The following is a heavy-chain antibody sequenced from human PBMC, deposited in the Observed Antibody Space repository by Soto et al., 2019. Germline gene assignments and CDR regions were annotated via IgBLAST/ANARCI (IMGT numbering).Heavy chain of an antibody. CDR2: IYYSGST. CDR3: ARGSNNSKLERRFLDY. CDR1: GGSISSGGYY. Sequence: SETLSLTCTVSGGSISSGGYYWSWIRQHPGKGLEWIGYIYYSGSTYYNPSLKSRITISADTSKNQFSLKLSPVTAADTAVYYCARGSNNSKLERRFLDYWGQGTLVTVSS. V-gene: IGHV4-31*03. D-gene: IGHD1-1*01. J-gene: IGHJ4*02.